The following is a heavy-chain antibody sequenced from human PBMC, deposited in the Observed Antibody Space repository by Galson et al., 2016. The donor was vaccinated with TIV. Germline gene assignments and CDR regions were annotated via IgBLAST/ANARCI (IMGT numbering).Heavy chain of an antibody. CDR2: IIGIFGSP. V-gene: IGHV1-69*13. CDR1: GGTFSSYA. D-gene: IGHD3-22*01. Sequence: SVKVSCKASGGTFSSYAISWVRQAPGQGLEWVGRIIGIFGSPNYAQKFQGRVTISADEFTSTAYMELSNLRSEDTAVYYCARERTPPGPDNDTWFDPWGHGILVTVSS. CDR3: ARERTPPGPDNDTWFDP. J-gene: IGHJ5*02.